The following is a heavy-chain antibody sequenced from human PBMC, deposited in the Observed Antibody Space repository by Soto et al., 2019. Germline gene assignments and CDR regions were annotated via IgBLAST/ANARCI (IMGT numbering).Heavy chain of an antibody. V-gene: IGHV4-31*03. D-gene: IGHD1-7*01. CDR3: ATGTPGYYYYTAV. J-gene: IGHJ6*03. Sequence: QVQLQEAGPGLVKPSQTLSLTCTVSGVSISRGGYYWSGIRQHPGKVLEWIGYIYYSGRSYYTPSLPSRCTISVDTSKNQFSLKLSSVTAADTAVYYCATGTPGYYYYTAVWGKGTTVPVSS. CDR2: IYYSGRS. CDR1: GVSISRGGYY.